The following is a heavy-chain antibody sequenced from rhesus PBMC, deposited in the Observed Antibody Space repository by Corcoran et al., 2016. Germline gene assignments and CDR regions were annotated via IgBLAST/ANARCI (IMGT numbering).Heavy chain of an antibody. CDR3: AREIYGGGVDY. CDR1: GGSISSGYYY. J-gene: IGHJ4*01. V-gene: IGHV4-122*02. D-gene: IGHD4-29*01. CDR2: ITFSGST. Sequence: QVQLQESGPGLVKPSETLSLTCAVSGGSISSGYYYWSWIRQPPGKGLEWIWYITFSGSTSYNPSRKSRVTISRDTSKNQFSLKLSSVTAADTAVYYCAREIYGGGVDYWGQGVLVTVSS.